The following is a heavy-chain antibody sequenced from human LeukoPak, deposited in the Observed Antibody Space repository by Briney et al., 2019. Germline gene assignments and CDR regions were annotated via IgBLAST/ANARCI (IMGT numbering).Heavy chain of an antibody. Sequence: SVKVSCKASGGTFSSYAISWVRQAPGQGLEWMGRIIPIFGIANYAQKFQGRVTITADKSTSTAYMELSSLRSEDTAVYYCARGGKLFENCYYYYGMDVWGQGTTVTVSS. V-gene: IGHV1-69*04. CDR1: GGTFSSYA. D-gene: IGHD3-10*01. CDR2: IIPIFGIA. CDR3: ARGGKLFENCYYYYGMDV. J-gene: IGHJ6*02.